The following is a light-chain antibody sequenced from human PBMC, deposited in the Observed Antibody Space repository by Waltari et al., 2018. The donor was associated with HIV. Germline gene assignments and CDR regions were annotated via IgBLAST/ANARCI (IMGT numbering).Light chain of an antibody. J-gene: IGLJ1*01. CDR2: SNN. V-gene: IGLV1-44*01. CDR3: AAWDDSLKGVA. Sequence: QSVLAQPPSASGTPGQRVTISCSGSTSNIGGNTVSWYQQLPGTAPELLIYSNNQRPSGVPDRFSGSTSGHSASLVISGLQSEDEADYYCAAWDDSLKGVAFGPGTKVTVL. CDR1: TSNIGGNT.